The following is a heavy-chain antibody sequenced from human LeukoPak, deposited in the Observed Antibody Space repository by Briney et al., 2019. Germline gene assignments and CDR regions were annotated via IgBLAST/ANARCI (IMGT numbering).Heavy chain of an antibody. CDR3: AMGEYVVVVAAIYI. J-gene: IGHJ3*02. CDR2: IIPIFGTA. V-gene: IGHV1-69*01. D-gene: IGHD2-15*01. CDR1: GGTFSSYA. Sequence: SVKVSCKASGGTFSSYAISWVRQAPGQGLEWMGGIIPIFGTANYAQKFQGRVTITADESTSTAYMELSSLRSEDTAVYYCAMGEYVVVVAAIYIWGQGTMVTVSS.